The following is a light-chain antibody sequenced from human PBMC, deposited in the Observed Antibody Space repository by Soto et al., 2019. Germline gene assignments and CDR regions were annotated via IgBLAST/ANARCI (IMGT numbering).Light chain of an antibody. CDR2: EGS. CDR1: SSDVGSYNL. CDR3: CSYAGSSTPVV. J-gene: IGLJ2*01. Sequence: QSALTQPASVSGSPGQSITISCTGTSSDVGSYNLVSWYQQHPGKAPKLMIYEGSKRPSGVSNRFSGSKCGNTASLTISGLQAEDEADYYCCSYAGSSTPVVFGGGTKLTVL. V-gene: IGLV2-23*01.